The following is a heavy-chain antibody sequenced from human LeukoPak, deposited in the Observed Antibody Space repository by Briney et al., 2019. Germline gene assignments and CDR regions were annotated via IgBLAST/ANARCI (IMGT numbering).Heavy chain of an antibody. D-gene: IGHD6-13*01. J-gene: IGHJ6*03. CDR2: INPSGGRT. CDR3: ARDLFSSRLARNYYYYMDV. CDR1: GYTFTSYY. Sequence: ASVKVSCKASGYTFTSYYMHWVRQAPGQGLEWRGIINPSGGRTSYAQKFHGRVTMTRETSTSTVYMELSSLRSEDTAVYYCARDLFSSRLARNYYYYMDVWGKGTTVTISS. V-gene: IGHV1-46*01.